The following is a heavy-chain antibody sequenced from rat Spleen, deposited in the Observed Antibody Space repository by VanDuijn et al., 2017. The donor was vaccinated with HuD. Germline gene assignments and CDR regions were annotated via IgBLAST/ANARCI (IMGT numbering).Heavy chain of an antibody. J-gene: IGHJ2*01. Sequence: EVQLVESGGGLVQPGRSLKLSCAASGFTFDDYGMAWVRQAPKNGLEWVATISYDGGRIFYRDSVKGRFTISRDNAKSTLYLQMDSLRSEDTATYYCARRHYGYTDYFDYWGQGVMVTVSS. V-gene: IGHV5-29*01. CDR2: ISYDGGRI. D-gene: IGHD1-9*01. CDR3: ARRHYGYTDYFDY. CDR1: GFTFDDYG.